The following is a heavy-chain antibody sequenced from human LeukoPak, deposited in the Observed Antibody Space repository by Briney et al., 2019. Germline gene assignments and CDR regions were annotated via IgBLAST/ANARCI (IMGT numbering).Heavy chain of an antibody. CDR2: IYYSGST. CDR1: GGSISSYY. D-gene: IGHD4-17*01. CDR3: ARGGYGDHFDY. Sequence: SETLSLTCTVSGGSISSYYWSWIRQPPGKGLEWIGYIYYSGSTNYNPSLKSRVTISVDTFKNQFSLKLSSVTAADTAVYYCARGGYGDHFDYWGQGTLVTVSS. V-gene: IGHV4-59*01. J-gene: IGHJ4*02.